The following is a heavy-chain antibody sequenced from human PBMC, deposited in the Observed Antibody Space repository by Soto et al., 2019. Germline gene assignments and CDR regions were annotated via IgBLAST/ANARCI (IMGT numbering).Heavy chain of an antibody. CDR2: IYYSGST. CDR3: ARYNHPRVIVVVVAAQDAFDC. D-gene: IGHD2-15*01. Sequence: SETLSLTCTVSGGSISSYYWSWIRQPPGKGLEWIGYIYYSGSTNYNPSLKSRVTISVDTSKNQFSLKLSSVTAADTAVYYCARYNHPRVIVVVVAAQDAFDCWGQGTMDT. V-gene: IGHV4-59*01. CDR1: GGSISSYY. J-gene: IGHJ3*01.